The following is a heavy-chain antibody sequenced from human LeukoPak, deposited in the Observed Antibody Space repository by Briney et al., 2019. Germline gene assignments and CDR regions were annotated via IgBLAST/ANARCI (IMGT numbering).Heavy chain of an antibody. CDR2: INYSGNT. V-gene: IGHV4-59*01. D-gene: IGHD4-17*01. CDR3: AREGRQDYVYFDC. CDR1: GDSISSYY. J-gene: IGHJ4*02. Sequence: PSETLSLTCAVSGDSISSYYWRWNRQPPGKGLEWMGYINYSGNTNYNPSLKSRVTISVDTSKNQFSLRLTSVTAADTAVYYCAREGRQDYVYFDCWGQGTLVTVSS.